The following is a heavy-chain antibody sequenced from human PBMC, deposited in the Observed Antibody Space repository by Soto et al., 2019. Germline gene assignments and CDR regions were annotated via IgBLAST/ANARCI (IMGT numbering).Heavy chain of an antibody. J-gene: IGHJ5*02. V-gene: IGHV4-30-2*01. CDR1: GGSISSGGYS. CDR2: IYHSGST. CDR3: ARSSMYCSGGSCYSWFDP. Sequence: PSETLSLTCAVSGGSISSGGYSWSWIRQPPGKGLEWIGYIYHSGSTYYNPSLKSRVTISVDRSKNQFSLKLSSVTAADTAVYYCARSSMYCSGGSCYSWFDPWGQGTLVTSPQ. D-gene: IGHD2-15*01.